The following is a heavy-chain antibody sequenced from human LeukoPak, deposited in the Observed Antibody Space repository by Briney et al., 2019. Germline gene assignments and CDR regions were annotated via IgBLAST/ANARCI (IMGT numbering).Heavy chain of an antibody. CDR2: ISYDGSNK. CDR3: ARDGPGGGVVIIPYYFDY. Sequence: PGGSLRLSCAASGFTFSSYAMHWVRQAPGKGLEWVAVISYDGSNKYYADSVKGRFTISRDNSKNTLYLQMNSLRAEDTAVYYCARDGPGGGVVIIPYYFDYWGRGTLVTVSS. D-gene: IGHD3-3*01. CDR1: GFTFSSYA. V-gene: IGHV3-30-3*01. J-gene: IGHJ4*02.